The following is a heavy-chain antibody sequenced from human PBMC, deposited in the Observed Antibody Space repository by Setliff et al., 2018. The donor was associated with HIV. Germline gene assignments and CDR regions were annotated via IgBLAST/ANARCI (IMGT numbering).Heavy chain of an antibody. V-gene: IGHV4-61*03. Sequence: PSETLSLTCTVSGDSVSSRSYYWSWIRQPPGKGLEWIGYIYYSGSTNYNPSLKSRVTISVDTSKNHFYLKLRSVTAADTAVYYCAQLGMVDDFDYWGQGTLVTVSS. CDR2: IYYSGST. J-gene: IGHJ4*02. CDR1: GDSVSSRSYY. D-gene: IGHD1-1*01. CDR3: AQLGMVDDFDY.